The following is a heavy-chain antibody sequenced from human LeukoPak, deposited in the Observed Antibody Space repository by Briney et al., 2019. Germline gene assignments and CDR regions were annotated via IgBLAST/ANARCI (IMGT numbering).Heavy chain of an antibody. D-gene: IGHD1-26*01. CDR2: ISGSGVRT. V-gene: IGHV3-23*01. Sequence: GGSLRLSCAASGFTFSSYAMSWVRHPQGKGLEWVSAISGSGVRTYYADSVKGRFTISRDNSKNTLYLQMNSLRAEDTAVYYCAKYRRPAPQYYFDYWGQGTLVTVSS. CDR3: AKYRRPAPQYYFDY. J-gene: IGHJ4*02. CDR1: GFTFSSYA.